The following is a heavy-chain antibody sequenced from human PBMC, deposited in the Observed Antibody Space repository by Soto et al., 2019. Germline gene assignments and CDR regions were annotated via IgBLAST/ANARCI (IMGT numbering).Heavy chain of an antibody. CDR1: GGSVSSGTYY. Sequence: QVQLQESGPGLVKPSETLSLTCTVSGGSVSSGTYYWSWIRQPPGKGLEWIGYIYYSGSTNYNPSLEIRVTISVDTSNNQFSLKLSSVTAADTAVYYCASYSSGWYAVNSWGQGTLVTVSS. J-gene: IGHJ4*02. CDR2: IYYSGST. V-gene: IGHV4-61*01. D-gene: IGHD6-19*01. CDR3: ASYSSGWYAVNS.